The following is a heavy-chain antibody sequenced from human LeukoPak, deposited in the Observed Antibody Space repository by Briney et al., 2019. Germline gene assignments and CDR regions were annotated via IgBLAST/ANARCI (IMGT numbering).Heavy chain of an antibody. V-gene: IGHV3-15*01. D-gene: IGHD4/OR15-4a*01. CDR3: TTFDYAAFLI. CDR2: IKSKTDGGTR. Sequence: SGGSLSLSCAVSGFTSSNAWMSWVRQAPGKGLEWVGRIKSKTDGGTRDYAAPVKGRFTISRDDSKNTLYLQMNSLKTEDTAVYYCTTFDYAAFLIWGQGTMVTVSS. J-gene: IGHJ3*02. CDR1: GFTSSNAW.